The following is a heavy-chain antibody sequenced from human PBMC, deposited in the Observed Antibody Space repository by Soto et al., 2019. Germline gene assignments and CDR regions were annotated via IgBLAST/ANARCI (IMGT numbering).Heavy chain of an antibody. CDR2: ISGSGGST. J-gene: IGHJ4*02. V-gene: IGHV3-23*01. Sequence: GSLRLACAASGFTFSSYAMSWVRQAPGKGLEWVSAISGSGGSTYYADSVKGRFTISRDNSKNTLYLQMNSLRAEDTAVYYCAKDQAVAGTHHFDYWGQGTLVTVSS. CDR1: GFTFSSYA. D-gene: IGHD6-19*01. CDR3: AKDQAVAGTHHFDY.